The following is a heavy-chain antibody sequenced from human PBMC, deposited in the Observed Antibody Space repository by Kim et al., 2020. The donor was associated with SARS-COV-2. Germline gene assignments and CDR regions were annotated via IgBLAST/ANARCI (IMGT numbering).Heavy chain of an antibody. V-gene: IGHV4-38-2*02. J-gene: IGHJ4*02. CDR2: IYHSGST. D-gene: IGHD4-17*01. CDR1: GFSIRSGYY. Sequence: SETLSLTCTVSGFSIRSGYYWGWIRQPPGKGLEWIGSIYHSGSTYYNPSLKSRVTISVDTSKNQFSLKLSSVTAADTAVYYCARISATETTHFDYWGQGT. CDR3: ARISATETTHFDY.